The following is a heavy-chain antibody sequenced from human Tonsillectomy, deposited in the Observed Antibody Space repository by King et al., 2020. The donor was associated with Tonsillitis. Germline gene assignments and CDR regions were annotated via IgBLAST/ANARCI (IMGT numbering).Heavy chain of an antibody. Sequence: EVQLVESGGGLVQPGGSLRLSCAASGFTVSSNYMSWVRQAPGKGLEWVSVIYRGGCTYYADSVKGRFTITTHNSKNTLYCQMNSLGAEDTAVYYCLMYSSSPIGNYWGQGTLVTVSS. V-gene: IGHV3-53*04. J-gene: IGHJ4*02. CDR2: IYRGGCT. CDR3: LMYSSSPIGNY. D-gene: IGHD6-13*01. CDR1: GFTVSSNY.